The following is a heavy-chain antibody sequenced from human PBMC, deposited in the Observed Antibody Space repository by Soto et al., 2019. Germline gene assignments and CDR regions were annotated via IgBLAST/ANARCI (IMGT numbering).Heavy chain of an antibody. CDR2: IIPIFGTA. Sequence: VQLVQSGAEVKKPGSSVKVSCKASGGTFSSYAISWVRQAPGQGLEWMGGIIPIFGTANYAQTFQGRVTITADESPSRAYSELTSLRSEDTAFYYCARGPYFNWCDPWGQGNLVTVSS. CDR3: ARGPYFNWCDP. CDR1: GGTFSSYA. V-gene: IGHV1-69*01. J-gene: IGHJ5*02. D-gene: IGHD3-9*01.